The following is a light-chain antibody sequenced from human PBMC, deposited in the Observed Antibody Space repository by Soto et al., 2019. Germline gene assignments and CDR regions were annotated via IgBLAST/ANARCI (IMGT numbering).Light chain of an antibody. CDR1: QSISSW. V-gene: IGKV1-5*03. CDR3: QQYNSYSPPLT. J-gene: IGKJ4*01. CDR2: KAP. Sequence: DIQLTQSPSTLSASVGDRVTITCRASQSISSWLAWYQQKPGKAPQLLIYKAPSLESGVPTRFSCSGSGTEFTLTISSMQPDDFATYYCQQYNSYSPPLTFGGRTMVDIK.